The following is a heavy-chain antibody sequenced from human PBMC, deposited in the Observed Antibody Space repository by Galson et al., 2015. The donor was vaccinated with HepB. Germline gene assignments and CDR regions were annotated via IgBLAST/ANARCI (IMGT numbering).Heavy chain of an antibody. J-gene: IGHJ4*02. CDR3: ARAGDTYYYDSSGYPIPDY. CDR1: GFTFSDYY. Sequence: SLRLSCAASGFTFSDYYMSWIRQAPGKGLEWVSYISSSGSTIYYADSVKGRFTISRDNAKNSLYLQMNSLRAEDTAVYYCARAGDTYYYDSSGYPIPDYWGQGTLVTVSS. D-gene: IGHD3-22*01. V-gene: IGHV3-11*01. CDR2: ISSSGSTI.